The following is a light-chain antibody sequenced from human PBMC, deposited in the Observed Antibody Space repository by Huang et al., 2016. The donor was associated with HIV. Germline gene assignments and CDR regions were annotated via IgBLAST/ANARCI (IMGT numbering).Light chain of an antibody. CDR3: QQYNNWPPWT. J-gene: IGKJ1*01. CDR1: QSVSRS. V-gene: IGKV3-15*01. CDR2: GAS. Sequence: EIVMTQSPATLSVSPGERATLSCRASQSVSRSLAWYQQKPGQAPRLLIYGASTRATGIPGRFSGSGSGTEFTLTISSLQSEDFALYYCQQYNNWPPWTFGQGTKVEIK.